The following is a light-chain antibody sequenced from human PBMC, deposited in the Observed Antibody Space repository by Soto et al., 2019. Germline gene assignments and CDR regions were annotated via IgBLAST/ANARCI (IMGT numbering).Light chain of an antibody. J-gene: IGLJ2*01. CDR3: SSYTGSSTYVV. V-gene: IGLV2-14*01. CDR2: DVS. Sequence: QSALTQPASVSGSPGQSITISCTGTSSDVGGYNYVSWYQQHPGKAPKLMIYDVSNRLSGVSNRFSGSKSANTASLTISGIQAEDEADYYCSSYTGSSTYVVFGGGTKLTVL. CDR1: SSDVGGYNY.